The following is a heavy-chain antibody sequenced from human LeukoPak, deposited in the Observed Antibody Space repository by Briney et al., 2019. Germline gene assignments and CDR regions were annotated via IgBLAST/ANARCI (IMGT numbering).Heavy chain of an antibody. D-gene: IGHD3-22*01. V-gene: IGHV1-69*05. CDR2: IIPIFGTA. CDR3: ASLVSGYYMWFDP. CDR1: GGTFSSYA. Sequence: ASVKVSCKASGGTFSSYAISWVRQAPGQGLEWMGGIIPIFGTANYAQKFQGRVTITTDESTSTAYMELSSLRSEDTAVYYCASLVSGYYMWFDPWGQGTLITVSS. J-gene: IGHJ5*02.